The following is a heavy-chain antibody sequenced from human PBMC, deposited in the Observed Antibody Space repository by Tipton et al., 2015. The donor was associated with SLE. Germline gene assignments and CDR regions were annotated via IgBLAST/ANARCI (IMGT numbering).Heavy chain of an antibody. CDR3: ARDGFGIAGAGGFDY. CDR2: IYFSGST. J-gene: IGHJ4*02. CDR1: GGSISSGNYY. D-gene: IGHD6-13*01. V-gene: IGHV4-61*02. Sequence: LRLSCTVSGGSISSGNYYWTWIRQPAGKGLEWIGRIYFSGSTYYNPSLKSRVTISVDTSKNQFSLNLISVTAADTAVYYCARDGFGIAGAGGFDYWGQGTLVTVSS.